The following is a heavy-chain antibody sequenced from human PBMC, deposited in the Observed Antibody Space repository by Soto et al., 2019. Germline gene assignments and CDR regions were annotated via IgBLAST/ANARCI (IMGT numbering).Heavy chain of an antibody. CDR1: GFTFSSYA. CDR3: AKRSRGSGWPGY. Sequence: EVQLLESGGGLVQPGGSLRLSCAAAGFTFSSYAMSWVRQAPGKGLEWVSAISGSGGSTYYADSVKGRFTISRDNSKNTLYLQMNSLRAEDTAVYYCAKRSRGSGWPGYWGQGTLVTVSS. D-gene: IGHD6-19*01. J-gene: IGHJ4*02. CDR2: ISGSGGST. V-gene: IGHV3-23*01.